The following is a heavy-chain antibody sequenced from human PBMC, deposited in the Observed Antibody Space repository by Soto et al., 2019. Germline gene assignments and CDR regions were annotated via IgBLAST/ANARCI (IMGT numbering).Heavy chain of an antibody. J-gene: IGHJ6*02. CDR3: AGGDGQQRVPDYYYYGMDV. CDR2: INPSGGST. V-gene: IGHV1-46*01. CDR1: GYTFTSYY. D-gene: IGHD6-13*01. Sequence: AASVKVSCKASGYTFTSYYMHWVRQAPGQGLEWMGVINPSGGSTSYAQKFQGRVTMTRDTSTSTVYMELSSLRSEDTAVYYCAGGDGQQRVPDYYYYGMDVWGQGTTVTVSS.